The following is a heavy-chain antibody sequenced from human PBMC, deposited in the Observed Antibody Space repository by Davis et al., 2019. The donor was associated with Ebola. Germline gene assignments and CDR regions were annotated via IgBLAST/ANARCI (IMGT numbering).Heavy chain of an antibody. D-gene: IGHD2-15*01. CDR1: GFTFRTYW. V-gene: IGHV3-7*03. J-gene: IGHJ6*02. Sequence: GESLKISCAASGFTFRTYWMSWVRQAPGKGLEWVANIKEDGSEKFYADSLKGRFAISRDNAKNSLYLQINSLGAEDTAVYYCARERVSCSGGSCYYSGLDVWGQGTTVTVSS. CDR2: IKEDGSEK. CDR3: ARERVSCSGGSCYYSGLDV.